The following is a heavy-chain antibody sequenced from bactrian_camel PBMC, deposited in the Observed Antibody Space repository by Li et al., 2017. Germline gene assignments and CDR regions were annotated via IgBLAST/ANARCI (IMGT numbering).Heavy chain of an antibody. CDR3: AVDPPGQDMGWASSAESCNY. D-gene: IGHD5*01. CDR2: ISKDGST. Sequence: HVQLVESGGALVQPGGSLTLSCRVSGFRFDDLGWYRQAPGNECELVSTISKDGSTYYAGSVKGRFTIAVDNARMSGTLQMNSLRPEDTAAYYCAVDPPGQDMGWASSAESCNYWGQGTQVTVS. V-gene: IGHV3S53*01. J-gene: IGHJ4*01. CDR1: GFRFDD.